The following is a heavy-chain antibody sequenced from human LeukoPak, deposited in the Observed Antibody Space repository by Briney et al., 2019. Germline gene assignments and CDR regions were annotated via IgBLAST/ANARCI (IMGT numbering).Heavy chain of an antibody. D-gene: IGHD2-15*01. CDR2: ITSGFTP. V-gene: IGHV3-23*01. CDR1: GLTFSDYA. CDR3: AKDYSDSRVADVFLEY. J-gene: IGHJ4*02. Sequence: GGSLSLSCAASGLTFSDYAMSWFRQAPGKGLEYVAGITSGFTPLYADSVKGRFTVSRDNSKNTFHLQMSSLRAEDTAVYFCAKDYSDSRVADVFLEYWGQGTLVTVSS.